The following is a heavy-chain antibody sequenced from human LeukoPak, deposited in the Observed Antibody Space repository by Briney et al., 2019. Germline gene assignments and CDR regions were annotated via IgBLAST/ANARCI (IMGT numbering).Heavy chain of an antibody. CDR3: AKSKTVTTEFDH. D-gene: IGHD4-17*01. V-gene: IGHV3-9*03. Sequence: PGGSLRLSCAASGFTFDDYAMHWVRQVPGKGLEWVSGISWNSGCIGYADSVKGRFTISRDNAKNSLYLQMNSLRAEDMALYYCAKSKTVTTEFDHWGQGTLVTVSS. CDR1: GFTFDDYA. J-gene: IGHJ4*02. CDR2: ISWNSGCI.